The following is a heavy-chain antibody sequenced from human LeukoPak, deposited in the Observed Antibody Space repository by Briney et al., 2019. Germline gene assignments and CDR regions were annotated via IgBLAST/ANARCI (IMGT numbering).Heavy chain of an antibody. Sequence: GRSLRLSCAASGFTFSSYAMHWVRQAPGKGLEWVAVISYDGSNKYYADSVKGRFTISRDNSKNTLYLQMNSLRAEDTAGYYCARDIGAFDPWGQGTLVTVSS. J-gene: IGHJ5*02. D-gene: IGHD1-26*01. CDR2: ISYDGSNK. CDR1: GFTFSSYA. V-gene: IGHV3-30*04. CDR3: ARDIGAFDP.